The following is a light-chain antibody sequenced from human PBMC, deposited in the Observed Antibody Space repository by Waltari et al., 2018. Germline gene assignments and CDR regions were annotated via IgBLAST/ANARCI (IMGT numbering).Light chain of an antibody. CDR3: NSYTDTTWV. J-gene: IGLJ3*02. CDR1: SSDGGDYYY. CDR2: DVS. Sequence: QSVLTRPASVSGSPGQTITISCTGTSSDGGDYYYVSWYQQHPGTAPKVLIYDVSKRPSGVSNRFSGSKSGNTAFPTISGLQPEDEADYYCNSYTDTTWVFGGGTKLTVL. V-gene: IGLV2-14*03.